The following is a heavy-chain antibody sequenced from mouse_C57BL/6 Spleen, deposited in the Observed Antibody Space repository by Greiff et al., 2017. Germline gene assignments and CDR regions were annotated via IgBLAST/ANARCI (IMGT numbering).Heavy chain of an antibody. D-gene: IGHD1-1*01. V-gene: IGHV3-6*01. Sequence: DVKLVESGPGLVKPSQSLSLTCSVTGYSITSGYYWNWIRQFPGNKLEWMGYISYDGSNNYNPSLKNRISITRDTSKNQFFLKLNSVTTEDTATYYCAPLLLRWYFDVWGTGTTVTVSS. CDR1: GYSITSGYY. CDR3: APLLLRWYFDV. J-gene: IGHJ1*03. CDR2: ISYDGSN.